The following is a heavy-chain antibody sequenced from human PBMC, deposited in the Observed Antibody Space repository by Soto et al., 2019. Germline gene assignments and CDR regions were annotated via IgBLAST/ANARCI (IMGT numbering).Heavy chain of an antibody. D-gene: IGHD2-15*01. J-gene: IGHJ5*02. V-gene: IGHV4-31*03. CDR1: GGSISSGGYY. CDR2: IYYSGST. Sequence: LSLTCTVSGGSISSGGYYWSWVRQHPGKGLEWIGYIYYSGSTYYNPSLKSRVTISVDTSKNQFSLKLSSVTAADTAVYYCARSKVDFNWFDPWGQGTLVTV. CDR3: ARSKVDFNWFDP.